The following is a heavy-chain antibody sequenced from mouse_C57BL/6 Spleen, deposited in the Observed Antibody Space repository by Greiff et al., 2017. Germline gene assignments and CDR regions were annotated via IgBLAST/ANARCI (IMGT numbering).Heavy chain of an antibody. D-gene: IGHD1-1*01. V-gene: IGHV1-54*01. CDR1: GYAFTNYL. CDR3: ARQDLTTGY. CDR2: INPGSGGT. Sequence: VQLQQSGAELVRPGTSVKVSCKASGYAFTNYLIEWVKQRPGQGLEWIGVINPGSGGTNYNEKFKGKATLTADKSSSTAYMQLSSLTSEDSTVYFCARQDLTTGYWGQGTTLTVSS. J-gene: IGHJ2*01.